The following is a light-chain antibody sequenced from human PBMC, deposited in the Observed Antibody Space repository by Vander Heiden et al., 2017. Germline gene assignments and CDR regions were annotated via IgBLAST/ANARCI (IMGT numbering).Light chain of an antibody. Sequence: DIQMTQYPSSLSASVGDRVTITCRACQSISSYLNWYQQKPGTAPKLLIYAASSLQSGVPSRFSGSGSGTDFTLTISSLQPEDFATYYCQQSYSTLFTFGPGTKVDIK. J-gene: IGKJ3*01. CDR3: QQSYSTLFT. CDR1: QSISSY. CDR2: AAS. V-gene: IGKV1-39*01.